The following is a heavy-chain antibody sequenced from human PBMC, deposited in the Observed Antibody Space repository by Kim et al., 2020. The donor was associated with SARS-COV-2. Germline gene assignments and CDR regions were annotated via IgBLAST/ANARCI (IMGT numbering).Heavy chain of an antibody. V-gene: IGHV3-23*01. D-gene: IGHD6-19*01. CDR3: AKVYSSGWQFDS. J-gene: IGHJ4*02. Sequence: YYADSVKGRLTISRDNSKNTLYLQMNSLRAEDTAVYYCAKVYSSGWQFDSWGQGTLVTVSS.